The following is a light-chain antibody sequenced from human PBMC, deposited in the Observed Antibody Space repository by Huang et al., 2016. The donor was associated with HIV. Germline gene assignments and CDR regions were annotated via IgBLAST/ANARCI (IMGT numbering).Light chain of an antibody. Sequence: EIVLTQSPGTLSLSPGERTTLSCRASQSGSSSHLAWYQQKAGQSPRLLIYGASSRASGTQSRFSGSGSGTDFTLTISRLDPEDFAVYYCQQYGTSTSTFGQGTRVEVK. CDR3: QQYGTSTST. J-gene: IGKJ1*01. CDR2: GAS. V-gene: IGKV3-20*01. CDR1: QSGSSSH.